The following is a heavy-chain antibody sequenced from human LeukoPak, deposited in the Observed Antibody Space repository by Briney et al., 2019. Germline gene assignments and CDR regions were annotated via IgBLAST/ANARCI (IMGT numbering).Heavy chain of an antibody. D-gene: IGHD2-21*02. Sequence: GASVKVSCKASGYTFTSYGISWVRQAPGQGLEWMGWISAYNGNTNYAQKLQGRVTITTDTSTSTAYMELRSLRSDDTAVYYCAISQIVVVTEGAFDIWGQGTMVTVSS. CDR3: AISQIVVVTEGAFDI. CDR2: ISAYNGNT. CDR1: GYTFTSYG. J-gene: IGHJ3*02. V-gene: IGHV1-18*01.